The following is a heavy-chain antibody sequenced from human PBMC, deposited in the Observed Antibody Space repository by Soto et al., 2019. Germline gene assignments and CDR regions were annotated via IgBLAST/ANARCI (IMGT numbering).Heavy chain of an antibody. CDR1: GFSLNSRGVG. D-gene: IGHD3-9*01. CDR2: VYWDDDK. CDR3: VHRGPVDETGMGFDF. V-gene: IGHV2-5*02. Sequence: QITLRESGPALVKPTQPLTLTCTFSGFSLNSRGVGVGWVRQPPGKALEWLAIVYWDDDKRYRPSLRSRLSIRKDTPKNQVVLTLTNTYPVDTATYYCVHRGPVDETGMGFDFWGQGSLVTVSS. J-gene: IGHJ4*02.